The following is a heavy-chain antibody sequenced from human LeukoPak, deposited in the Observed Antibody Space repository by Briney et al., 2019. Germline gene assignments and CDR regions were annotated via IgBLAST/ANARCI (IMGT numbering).Heavy chain of an antibody. D-gene: IGHD3-10*01. CDR3: ARDTILLWFGELYRSGYFDY. CDR2: INPNSGGT. J-gene: IGHJ4*02. Sequence: ASVKVSCKASGYTFTGYYMHWVRQAPGQGLEWMGWINPNSGGTNYAQKFQGRVTMTRDTSISTAYMELSRLRSDDTAVYYCARDTILLWFGELYRSGYFDYWGQGTLVTVSS. V-gene: IGHV1-2*02. CDR1: GYTFTGYY.